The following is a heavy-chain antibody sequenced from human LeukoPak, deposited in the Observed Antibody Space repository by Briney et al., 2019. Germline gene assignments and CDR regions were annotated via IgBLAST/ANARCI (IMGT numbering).Heavy chain of an antibody. J-gene: IGHJ4*02. CDR3: VRDHSYAFGY. CDR2: ISSFT. Sequence: GGSLRLSCVASGFTFSSYSMNWVRQAPGKGLEWVSYISSFTYYADSVKGRFTISRDNAKTSLYLQMNSLRDEDTAVYYCVRDHSYAFGYWGQGTLVTVSS. D-gene: IGHD2-15*01. V-gene: IGHV3-48*02. CDR1: GFTFSSYS.